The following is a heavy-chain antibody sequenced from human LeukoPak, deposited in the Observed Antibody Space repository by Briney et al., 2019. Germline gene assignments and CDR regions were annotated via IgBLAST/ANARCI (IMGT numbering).Heavy chain of an antibody. D-gene: IGHD3-10*01. CDR2: INPNSGGT. J-gene: IGHJ4*02. Sequence: ASVKVSCKASGYAFTGYYMHWVRQAPGQGLEWMGWINPNSGGTNYAQKFQGRVTMTRDTSLTTAYMELSRLRSDDTAVYYCARERSGSPDYWGQGTLVTVSS. CDR3: ARERSGSPDY. CDR1: GYAFTGYY. V-gene: IGHV1-2*02.